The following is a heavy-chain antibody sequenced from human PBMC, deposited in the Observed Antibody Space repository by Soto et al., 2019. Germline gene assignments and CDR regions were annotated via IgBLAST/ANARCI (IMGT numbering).Heavy chain of an antibody. D-gene: IGHD3-22*01. V-gene: IGHV1-18*01. Sequence: ASVKVSCKTSGYTFTRNGISWVRQAPGQGLEWMGWISPKSGSIKYAQKFQGRVIMTTDTSTSTAYMELRSLRSDDTAVYYCVQDRDSNSWPSRDLWGPGTTVTVSS. J-gene: IGHJ6*02. CDR1: GYTFTRNG. CDR3: VQDRDSNSWPSRDL. CDR2: ISPKSGSI.